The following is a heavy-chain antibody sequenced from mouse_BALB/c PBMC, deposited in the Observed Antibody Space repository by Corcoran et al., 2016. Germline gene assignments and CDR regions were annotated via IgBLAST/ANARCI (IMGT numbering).Heavy chain of an antibody. CDR3: ARGGSSYVDAMDY. Sequence: LVKTGASVKISCKASGYSFTGYYMHWVKQSHGKSLEWIGYISCYNGATSYNQKFKGKATFTVDTSSSTDYMQCNSLTSEDSAVYYCARGGSSYVDAMDYWGQGTSVTFSS. J-gene: IGHJ4*01. V-gene: IGHV1S34*01. D-gene: IGHD1-1*01. CDR2: ISCYNGAT. CDR1: GYSFTGYY.